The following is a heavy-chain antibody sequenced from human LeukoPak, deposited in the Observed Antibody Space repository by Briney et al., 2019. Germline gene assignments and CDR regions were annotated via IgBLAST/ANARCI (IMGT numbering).Heavy chain of an antibody. V-gene: IGHV4-59*01. J-gene: IGHJ4*02. D-gene: IGHD3-10*01. Sequence: SETLSLTRTVSLVSISGDYCNWIRQPPGKGLWCRAYLYYSGTTTYNPSLQSRLTVSSDTSKNQFSLKMSSVTAADTAVYYCATSTMTGPYYFDKWGQGTLVTVSS. CDR2: LYYSGTT. CDR1: LVSISGDY. CDR3: ATSTMTGPYYFDK.